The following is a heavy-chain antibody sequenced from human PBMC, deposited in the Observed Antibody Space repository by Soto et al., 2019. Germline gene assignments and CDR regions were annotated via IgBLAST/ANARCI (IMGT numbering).Heavy chain of an antibody. Sequence: ASVKVSCKASGYTFTDYYVHWVRQAPGQGLEWMGWINPNSGVTNYAQKFQGWVTLTRDTSGSTAYMGLNRLKSDDTAVFFCARGVSGWSPFDFWGQGTLVTVSS. CDR1: GYTFTDYY. D-gene: IGHD6-19*01. V-gene: IGHV1-2*04. CDR2: INPNSGVT. J-gene: IGHJ4*02. CDR3: ARGVSGWSPFDF.